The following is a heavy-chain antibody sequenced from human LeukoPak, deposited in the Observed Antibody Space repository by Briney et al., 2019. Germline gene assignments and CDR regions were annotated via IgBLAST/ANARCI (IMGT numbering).Heavy chain of an antibody. CDR3: AKRYCTSTSCPYYYYFGLDV. CDR2: IIGSGDST. Sequence: GSLRLSCAASGFPFISYAMGWVRQAPGKGLEWVSAIIGSGDSTYYADSVKGRFTISRDNSKNTLYLQMNSLRAEDTAVYYCAKRYCTSTSCPYYYYFGLDVWGQGTTVTVSS. J-gene: IGHJ6*02. V-gene: IGHV3-23*01. CDR1: GFPFISYA. D-gene: IGHD2-2*01.